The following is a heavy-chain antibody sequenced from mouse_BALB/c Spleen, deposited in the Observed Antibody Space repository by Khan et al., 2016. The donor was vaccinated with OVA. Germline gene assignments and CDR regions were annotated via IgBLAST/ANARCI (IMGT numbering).Heavy chain of an antibody. Sequence: QVQLKESGPGLVAPSQSLSITCTVSGFSLTGFGINWIRQPPGKGLEWLGMIWGDGSTDYNSALKSRLSITKDNSKSQVFLQMNSLQTDDTARYYCGRELWVGGFAYWGQGTLVTVSA. CDR2: IWGDGST. D-gene: IGHD2-14*01. V-gene: IGHV2-6-7*01. CDR3: GRELWVGGFAY. CDR1: GFSLTGFG. J-gene: IGHJ3*01.